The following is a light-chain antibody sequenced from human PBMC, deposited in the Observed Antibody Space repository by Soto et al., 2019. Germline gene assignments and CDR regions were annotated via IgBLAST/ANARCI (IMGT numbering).Light chain of an antibody. CDR2: DAS. V-gene: IGKV3-20*01. J-gene: IGKJ1*01. Sequence: EIVLTQSPGTLYLSPGERATLSCRASQSVSSSYLAWYQQKPGQAPRLLIYDASSRATGIPDRFSGSGSGTDFTLTISRLEPEDFAVYYCQQYGSSPPTWTFGQGTKVEIK. CDR3: QQYGSSPPTWT. CDR1: QSVSSSY.